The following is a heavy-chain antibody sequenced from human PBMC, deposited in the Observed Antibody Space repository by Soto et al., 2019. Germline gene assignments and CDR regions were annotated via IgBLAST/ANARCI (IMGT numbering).Heavy chain of an antibody. CDR3: ARDNYDFWSGYRQNYGMAV. CDR1: GYTFTGYY. J-gene: IGHJ6*02. D-gene: IGHD3-3*01. Sequence: GASVKVSCKASGYTFTGYYMHWVRQAPGQGLEWMGWINPNSGGTNYAQKFQGRVTMTRDTSISTAYMELSRLRSDDTAVYYCARDNYDFWSGYRQNYGMAVWGQGTTVTVSS. CDR2: INPNSGGT. V-gene: IGHV1-2*02.